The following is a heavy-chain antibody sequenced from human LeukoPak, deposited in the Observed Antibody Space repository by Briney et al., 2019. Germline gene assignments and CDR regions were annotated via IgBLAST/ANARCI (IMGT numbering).Heavy chain of an antibody. CDR1: GFIFSTYS. CDR2: ISSSSSTI. V-gene: IGHV3-48*01. Sequence: PGRSLRLSCEASGFIFSTYSMTWVRQAPGKGLEWVSYISSSSSTIYSADSVKCRFTISSDNAKNPLSLTMNSLRAQATAVFYCARQSRPGYFDYWGQGTLVTVSS. CDR3: ARQSRPGYFDY. J-gene: IGHJ4*02.